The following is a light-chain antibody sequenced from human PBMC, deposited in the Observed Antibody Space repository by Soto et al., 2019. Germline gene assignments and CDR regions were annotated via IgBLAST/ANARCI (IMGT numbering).Light chain of an antibody. CDR2: DVT. CDR3: CSYAGRFTLAL. V-gene: IGLV2-11*01. CDR1: SSDVGVYNF. Sequence: QSALTQPRSVSGSPGQSVTISCTGTSSDVGVYNFVSWYQQHPGKAPKLMIYDVTERPSGVPDRFSGAKSGNTASLTISGLQAEDEADYFCCSYAGRFTLALFGGGTKVTVL. J-gene: IGLJ2*01.